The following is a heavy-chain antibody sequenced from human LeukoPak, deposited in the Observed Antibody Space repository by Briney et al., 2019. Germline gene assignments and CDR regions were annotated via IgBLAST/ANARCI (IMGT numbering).Heavy chain of an antibody. J-gene: IGHJ6*03. V-gene: IGHV3-21*01. CDR2: ISGSSSYI. CDR1: GFTFSSYA. D-gene: IGHD2-15*01. Sequence: GGSLRLSCAASGFTFSSYAMTWVRQAPGKGLEWVSSISGSSSYIYYADSVKGRFTISGDNAKSSLYLQVNSLRVEDTAVYYCAAGSGGSPLFYYYYYMDVWGKGTTVTVSS. CDR3: AAGSGGSPLFYYYYYMDV.